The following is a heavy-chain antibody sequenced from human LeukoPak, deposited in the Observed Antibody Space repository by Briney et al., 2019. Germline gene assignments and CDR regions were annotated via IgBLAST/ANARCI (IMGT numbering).Heavy chain of an antibody. CDR2: INTDGSST. J-gene: IGHJ4*02. CDR1: GFTFSSYA. V-gene: IGHV3-74*01. D-gene: IGHD5-18*01. Sequence: PGRSLRLSCAASGFTFSSYAMHWVRQAPGEGLVWVSRINTDGSSTSYADSVKGRFTISRDNAKNTLYLQMNSLRAEDTAVYYCAKERGHGYTYGSGDYWGQGTLVTVSS. CDR3: AKERGHGYTYGSGDY.